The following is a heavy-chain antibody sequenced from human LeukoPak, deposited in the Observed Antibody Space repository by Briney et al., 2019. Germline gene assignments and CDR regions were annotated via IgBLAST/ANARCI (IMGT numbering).Heavy chain of an antibody. CDR1: GGSFSDYT. Sequence: GASVKVSCKVSGGSFSDYTITWVRQAPGQGLEWIERVIPILGIVNYAQDFQGRVTITADKSTRTHYMELSSLRSDDTAVYYCARGREWFGPWGQGTLVTVSS. J-gene: IGHJ5*02. D-gene: IGHD1-26*01. V-gene: IGHV1-69*02. CDR2: VIPILGIV. CDR3: ARGREWFGP.